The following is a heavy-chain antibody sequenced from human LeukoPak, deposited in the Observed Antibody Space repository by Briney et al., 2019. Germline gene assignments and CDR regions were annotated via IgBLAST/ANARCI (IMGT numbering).Heavy chain of an antibody. CDR1: GVSISSSGYY. V-gene: IGHV4-31*03. CDR2: IYYSGST. CDR3: ARVSSAHNYYYHYGMDV. J-gene: IGHJ6*02. Sequence: PSETLSLTCTISGVSISSSGYYWSWFRQHPGKGLEWIGCIYYSGSTYYNPSLKSRVTISVDTSKNQFSLKLSSVTAADTAVYYCARVSSAHNYYYHYGMDVWGQGTTVTVSS.